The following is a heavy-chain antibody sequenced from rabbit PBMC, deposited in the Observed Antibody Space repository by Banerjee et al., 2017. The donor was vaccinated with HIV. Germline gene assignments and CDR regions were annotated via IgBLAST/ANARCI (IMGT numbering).Heavy chain of an antibody. CDR3: ARGDAGFLGYVYYFDL. J-gene: IGHJ4*01. CDR1: GIDFSSYYY. CDR2: IDTGSSDST. V-gene: IGHV1S45*01. D-gene: IGHD7-1*01. Sequence: QQQLEESGGGLVKPGGTLTLTCKASGIDFSSYYYMCWVRQAPGKGLEWIACIDTGSSDSTYYASWAKGRFTISETSSTTVTLQMTSLTAADTATYFCARGDAGFLGYVYYFDLWGPGTLVTVS.